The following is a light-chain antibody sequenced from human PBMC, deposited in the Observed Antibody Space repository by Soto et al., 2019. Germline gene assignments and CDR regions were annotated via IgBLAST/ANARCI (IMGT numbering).Light chain of an antibody. CDR2: GAS. CDR1: QSVSSSY. V-gene: IGKV3-20*01. J-gene: IGKJ1*01. Sequence: EIVLTQSPGTLSLSPGERAPLSCRASQSVSSSYLAWYQQKPGQAPRLLIYGASSRPTGIPDRFSGSGSGTDFTLTISRLEPEAFAVYYCQQYGSSPQWTFGQGTKVEIK. CDR3: QQYGSSPQWT.